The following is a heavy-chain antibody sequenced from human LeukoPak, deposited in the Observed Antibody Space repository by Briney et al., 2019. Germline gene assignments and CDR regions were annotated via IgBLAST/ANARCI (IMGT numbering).Heavy chain of an antibody. CDR1: GFTFSDYY. V-gene: IGHV3-11*01. D-gene: IGHD5-12*01. CDR2: ISSSGSTI. CDR3: ARDRTDYSPLFDY. J-gene: IGHJ4*02. Sequence: PGGSLRLSCAASGFTFSDYYMSWIRQAPGKGLEWVSYISSSGSTIYYADSVKGRFTISRDNAKNSLYLQMNSLRAEDTAVYYCARDRTDYSPLFDYWGQGTLVTVSS.